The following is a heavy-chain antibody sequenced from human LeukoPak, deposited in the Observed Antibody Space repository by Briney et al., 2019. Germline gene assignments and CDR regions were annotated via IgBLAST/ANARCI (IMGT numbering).Heavy chain of an antibody. J-gene: IGHJ4*02. Sequence: ASVKVSCKASGYTFTGYYMHWVQQAPGQGLEWMGWINPNSGGTNYAQKFQGWVTMTRDTSISTAYMELSRLRSDDTAVYYCARTTYSSSSFDYWGQGTLVTVSS. CDR1: GYTFTGYY. CDR2: INPNSGGT. V-gene: IGHV1-2*04. CDR3: ARTTYSSSSFDY. D-gene: IGHD6-13*01.